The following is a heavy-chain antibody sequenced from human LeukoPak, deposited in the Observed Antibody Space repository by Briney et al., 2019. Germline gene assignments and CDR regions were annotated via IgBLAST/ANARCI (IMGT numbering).Heavy chain of an antibody. D-gene: IGHD3-9*01. CDR3: ARLDDILTGSDIAPSFDY. J-gene: IGHJ4*02. V-gene: IGHV5-51*01. CDR2: IYPGDSDT. CDR1: GYSFTSYW. Sequence: GESLKISCKGSGYSFTSYWIGWVRQMPGKGLEWMGIIYPGDSDTRYSPSFQGQVTISADKSISTAYLQWSSLKASDTAMYYCARLDDILTGSDIAPSFDYWGQGTLVTVSS.